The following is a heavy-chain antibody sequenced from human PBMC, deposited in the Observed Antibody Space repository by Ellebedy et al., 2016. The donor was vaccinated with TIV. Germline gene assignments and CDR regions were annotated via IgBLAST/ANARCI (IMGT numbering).Heavy chain of an antibody. J-gene: IGHJ6*02. V-gene: IGHV4-59*01. Sequence: MPGGSLRLSCSVSGGSINNYYWAWIRQPPGQGLEWIGDIHHSGNSLTHPSLKSRVTLSLDTSKSQFSLNLRSVTAADTATYYCARDLGRYGMDVWGQGTTVTVSS. CDR1: GGSINNYY. CDR3: ARDLGRYGMDV. CDR2: IHHSGNS.